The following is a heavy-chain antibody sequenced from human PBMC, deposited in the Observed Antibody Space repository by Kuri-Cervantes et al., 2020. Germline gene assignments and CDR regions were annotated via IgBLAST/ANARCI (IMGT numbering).Heavy chain of an antibody. V-gene: IGHV3-30*03. CDR2: ISYDGSNK. J-gene: IGHJ5*02. CDR1: GFTFSSYG. CDR3: ARDLRIGDPAMVLYRRFDP. Sequence: LSLTCAASGFTFSSYGMHWVRQAPGKGLEWVAVISYDGSNKYYADSVKGRFTISRDNSKNTLYLQMNSLRAEDTAVYYCARDLRIGDPAMVLYRRFDPWGQGTLVTVSS. D-gene: IGHD5-18*01.